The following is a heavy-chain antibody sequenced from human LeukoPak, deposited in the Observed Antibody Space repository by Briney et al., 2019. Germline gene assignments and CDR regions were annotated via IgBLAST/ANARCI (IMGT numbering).Heavy chain of an antibody. CDR1: GGSISRYY. Sequence: SETLSLTCTVSGGSISRYYWSWIRQPPGKGLEWIGYIYYSGSTNYNPSLKSRVTISVDTSKNQFSLKLSSVTAADTAVYYCARGYYGPPPGFLWFDPWGQGTLVTVSS. CDR2: IYYSGST. CDR3: ARGYYGPPPGFLWFDP. V-gene: IGHV4-59*01. D-gene: IGHD3-10*01. J-gene: IGHJ5*02.